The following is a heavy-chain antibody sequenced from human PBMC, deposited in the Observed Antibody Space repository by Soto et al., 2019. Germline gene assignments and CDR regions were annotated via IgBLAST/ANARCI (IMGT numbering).Heavy chain of an antibody. D-gene: IGHD4-4*01. V-gene: IGHV5-51*01. CDR3: ARRADKVTDSGYGMDV. Sequence: GESLKISCKGSGYSVTSYWIGWVRQMPGKGLEWMGIIYPGDSDTRYSPSFQGQVTISADKYISTAYLQWSSLKASDTAMYYCARRADKVTDSGYGMDVWGQGTTVTVSS. CDR2: IYPGDSDT. J-gene: IGHJ6*02. CDR1: GYSVTSYW.